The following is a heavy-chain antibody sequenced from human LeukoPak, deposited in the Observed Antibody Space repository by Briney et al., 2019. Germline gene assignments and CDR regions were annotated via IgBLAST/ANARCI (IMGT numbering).Heavy chain of an antibody. D-gene: IGHD3-22*01. V-gene: IGHV3-74*01. CDR1: GFTFSAYW. CDR3: VRDLELVYYDTSAYEY. CDR2: INNDGSST. J-gene: IGHJ4*02. Sequence: GGSLRLSCAASGFTFSAYWMHWVRQVPGKGLEWVSRINNDGSSTTYADSVKGRFTISRDNAKNTLFLQMNSLRAEDTAVYYCVRDLELVYYDTSAYEYWGQGYLVTVSS.